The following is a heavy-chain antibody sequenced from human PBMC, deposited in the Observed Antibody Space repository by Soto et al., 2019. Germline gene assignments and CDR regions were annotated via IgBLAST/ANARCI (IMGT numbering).Heavy chain of an antibody. J-gene: IGHJ1*01. V-gene: IGHV3-9*01. CDR2: ISWNSGSI. CDR3: AKGRYSSSWYWPAQH. Sequence: EVQLVESGGGLVQPGRSLRLSCAASGFTFDDYAMHWVRQAPGKGLEWVSGISWNSGSIGYADSVKGRFTISRDNAQTSLYLQMNSLRAEDTALYYCAKGRYSSSWYWPAQHWGQCTLVTVSS. CDR1: GFTFDDYA. D-gene: IGHD6-13*01.